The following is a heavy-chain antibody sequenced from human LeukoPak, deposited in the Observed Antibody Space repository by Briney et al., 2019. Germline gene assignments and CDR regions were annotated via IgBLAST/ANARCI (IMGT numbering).Heavy chain of an antibody. J-gene: IGHJ4*02. CDR2: IWSDGSNK. Sequence: GGSLRLSCAASGFTFSKYDMHWVRQAPGKGLEWVAFIWSDGSNKYYADSVKGRFTISRDNSKNTLYLQMNSLRAEDTAVYYCAKSLSSRGLIIPKTSRYFDYWGQGTLVTVSS. D-gene: IGHD3-10*01. CDR3: AKSLSSRGLIIPKTSRYFDY. V-gene: IGHV3-30*02. CDR1: GFTFSKYD.